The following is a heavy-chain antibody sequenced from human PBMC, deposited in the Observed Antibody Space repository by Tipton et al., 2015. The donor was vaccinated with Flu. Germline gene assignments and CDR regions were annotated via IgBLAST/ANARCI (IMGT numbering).Heavy chain of an antibody. D-gene: IGHD3-10*01. CDR1: GDSVSTDFYY. V-gene: IGHV4-61*03. CDR3: AREVRGYGIDV. J-gene: IGHJ6*02. CDR2: IYYTGTT. Sequence: TLSLTCAVSGDSVSTDFYYWSWLRQPPGKALEWIGYIYYTGTTKYNPSLQSRVTVSVGRAKKYFSLNLSSVTAADTAVYFCAREVRGYGIDVWGQGTTVTV.